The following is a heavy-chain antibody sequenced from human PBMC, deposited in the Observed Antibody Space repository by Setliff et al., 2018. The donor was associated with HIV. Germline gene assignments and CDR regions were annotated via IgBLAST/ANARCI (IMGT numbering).Heavy chain of an antibody. J-gene: IGHJ1*01. CDR2: VYYTGTS. CDR1: GYSITSGYY. CDR3: ARGESTTWDLAEYFQH. D-gene: IGHD2-2*01. Sequence: SETLSLTCALSGYSITSGYYWSWIRQHPGKGLEWIGYVYYTGTSYFNPSLKSRITISVDTSKNHFSLKLGFVTAADTAVYYCARGESTTWDLAEYFQHWGHGTLVTVSS. V-gene: IGHV4-31*11.